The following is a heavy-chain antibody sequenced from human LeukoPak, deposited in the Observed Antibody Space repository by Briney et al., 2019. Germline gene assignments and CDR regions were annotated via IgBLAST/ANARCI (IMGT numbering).Heavy chain of an antibody. J-gene: IGHJ5*02. CDR3: ERDRYYGSGSYYNGGWFDP. Sequence: GGSLRLSCAASGFTFDDYGMSWVRQAPGKGLEWVSGINWNGGSTGYADSVKGRFTISRDNAKNSLYLQMNSLRAEDTALYYCERDRYYGSGSYYNGGWFDPWGQEPLVTVSS. CDR2: INWNGGST. CDR1: GFTFDDYG. V-gene: IGHV3-20*04. D-gene: IGHD3-10*01.